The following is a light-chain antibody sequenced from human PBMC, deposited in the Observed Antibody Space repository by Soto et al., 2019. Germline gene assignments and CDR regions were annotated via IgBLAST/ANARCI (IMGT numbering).Light chain of an antibody. Sequence: EIVMTQSPATLSVSPGERATLSSRASKSVSSSLAWYQQKPGQAPRLLIYGASTRATGIPASFSGSRSGTEFTLTISSLQSEDFAVYYCQQYNNWLPYTFGQGTKLEI. J-gene: IGKJ2*01. CDR3: QQYNNWLPYT. CDR1: KSVSSS. V-gene: IGKV3-15*01. CDR2: GAS.